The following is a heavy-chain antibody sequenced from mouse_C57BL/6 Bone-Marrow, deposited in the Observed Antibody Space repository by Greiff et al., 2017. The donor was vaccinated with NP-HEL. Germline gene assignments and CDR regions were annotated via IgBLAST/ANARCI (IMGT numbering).Heavy chain of an antibody. CDR3: TPLWLWFAY. J-gene: IGHJ3*01. CDR2: IDPENGDT. V-gene: IGHV14-4*01. Sequence: EVQLQQSGAELVRPGASVKLSCTASGFNIKDDYMHWVKQRPEQGLEWIGWIDPENGDTEYASKFQGKATITADTSSNTAYLQLSSLTSEDTAVYYCTPLWLWFAYWGQGTLVTVSA. CDR1: GFNIKDDY.